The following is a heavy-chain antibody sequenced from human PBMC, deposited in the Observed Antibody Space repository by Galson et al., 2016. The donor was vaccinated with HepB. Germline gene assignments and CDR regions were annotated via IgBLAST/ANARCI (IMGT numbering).Heavy chain of an antibody. CDR1: GVTFSSYG. CDR3: ARDSEHSFPM. J-gene: IGHJ4*02. D-gene: IGHD5-18*01. Sequence: LRLSCAASGVTFSSYGMHWVRQAPGKGLDWVAVISSHGSVNYYADSVKGRFTISRDNSKNTLYLQMNSLRAEDTAVYYCARDSEHSFPMWGQGTLVAVSS. V-gene: IGHV3-30*03. CDR2: ISSHGSVN.